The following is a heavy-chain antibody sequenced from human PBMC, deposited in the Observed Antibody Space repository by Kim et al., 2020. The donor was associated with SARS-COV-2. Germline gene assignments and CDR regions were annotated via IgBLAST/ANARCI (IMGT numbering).Heavy chain of an antibody. Sequence: SVKVSCKASGGTFSSYAISWVRQAPGQGLEWMGGIIPIFGTANYAQKFQGRVTITADESTSTAYMELSSLRSEDTAVYYCARAPASYSGYDYFPSGMDVWGQGTTVTVSS. D-gene: IGHD5-12*01. CDR2: IIPIFGTA. CDR3: ARAPASYSGYDYFPSGMDV. J-gene: IGHJ6*02. V-gene: IGHV1-69*13. CDR1: GGTFSSYA.